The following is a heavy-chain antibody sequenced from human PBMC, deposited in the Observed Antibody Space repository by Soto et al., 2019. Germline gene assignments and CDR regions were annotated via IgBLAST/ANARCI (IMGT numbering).Heavy chain of an antibody. Sequence: GESLKISCKGAGYIFAGYWICCLLQRPVKVLDWMGVIYPGDSDTRYSPSFHGQVTISADKSISTAYLQWSSLKASDTAMYFCARLPGVRGVFDGFNVWGQGTMVTVSS. J-gene: IGHJ3*01. CDR3: ARLPGVRGVFDGFNV. D-gene: IGHD3-10*01. CDR1: GYIFAGYW. V-gene: IGHV5-51*01. CDR2: IYPGDSDT.